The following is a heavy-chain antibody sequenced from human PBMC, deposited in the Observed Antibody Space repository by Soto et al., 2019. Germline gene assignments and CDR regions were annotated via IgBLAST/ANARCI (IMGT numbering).Heavy chain of an antibody. Sequence: GGSLRLSCAAPGFTFSSYAMSWVRQAPGKGLEWVSAISGSGGSTYYADSVKGRFTISRDNSKNTLYLQMNSLRAEDTAVYYCARFRGGIVVVPKPFDYWGQGTLVTVSS. CDR2: ISGSGGST. CDR1: GFTFSSYA. J-gene: IGHJ4*02. D-gene: IGHD3-22*01. V-gene: IGHV3-23*01. CDR3: ARFRGGIVVVPKPFDY.